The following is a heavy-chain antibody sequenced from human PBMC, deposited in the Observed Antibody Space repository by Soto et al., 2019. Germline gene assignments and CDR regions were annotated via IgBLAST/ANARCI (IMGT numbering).Heavy chain of an antibody. CDR1: GGTFSSYA. V-gene: IGHV1-69*13. CDR2: IIPIFGTA. Sequence: SVKVSCKASGGTFSSYAISWVRQAPGQGLEWMGGIIPIFGTANYAQKFQGRVTITADESTSTAYMELSSLRSEDTAVYYCARDRILAYRGGDCYSLPFDPWGQGTPVTVSS. D-gene: IGHD2-21*02. CDR3: ARDRILAYRGGDCYSLPFDP. J-gene: IGHJ5*02.